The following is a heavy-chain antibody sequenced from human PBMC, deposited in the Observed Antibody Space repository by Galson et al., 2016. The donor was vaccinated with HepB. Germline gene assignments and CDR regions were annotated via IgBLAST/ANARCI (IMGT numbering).Heavy chain of an antibody. D-gene: IGHD2-2*02. CDR2: ISYDGSNK. CDR1: GLTFRSYA. Sequence: SLRLSCAASGLTFRSYAMHWVRQAPGKGLEWVAVISYDGSNKYYADSVRGRFTISRDNSKNTLYLQMNSLRAEDTAVYYRARDADIVKVPAAIRADYWGQGTLVTVSS. CDR3: ARDADIVKVPAAIRADY. V-gene: IGHV3-30*04. J-gene: IGHJ4*02.